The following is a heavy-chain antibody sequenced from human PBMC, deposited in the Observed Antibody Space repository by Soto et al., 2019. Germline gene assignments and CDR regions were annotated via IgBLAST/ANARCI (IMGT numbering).Heavy chain of an antibody. D-gene: IGHD2-21*02. CDR1: GFTFSSYA. CDR3: ARDPCGGDCYSRYYGMDV. J-gene: IGHJ6*02. V-gene: IGHV3-30-3*01. CDR2: ISYDGSNK. Sequence: LRLSCAASGFTFSSYAMHWVRQAPGKGLEWVAVISYDGSNKYYADSVKGRFTISRDNSKNTLYLQMNSLRAEDTAVYYCARDPCGGDCYSRYYGMDVWGQGTTVTVSS.